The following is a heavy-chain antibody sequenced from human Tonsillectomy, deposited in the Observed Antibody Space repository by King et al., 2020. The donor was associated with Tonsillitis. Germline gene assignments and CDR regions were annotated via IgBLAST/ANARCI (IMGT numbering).Heavy chain of an antibody. V-gene: IGHV3-23*03. Sequence: VQLMESGGGLVQPGGSLRLSCAASGFTFSSYAMSWVRQAPGKGLEWVSVIYSGGSSTYYADSVKGRFTISRDNSKNTLYLQMNSLRAEDTAVYYCAKTYYDILTGYYNSGEFDYWGQGTLVTVSS. CDR1: GFTFSSYA. D-gene: IGHD3-9*01. J-gene: IGHJ4*02. CDR2: IYSGGSST. CDR3: AKTYYDILTGYYNSGEFDY.